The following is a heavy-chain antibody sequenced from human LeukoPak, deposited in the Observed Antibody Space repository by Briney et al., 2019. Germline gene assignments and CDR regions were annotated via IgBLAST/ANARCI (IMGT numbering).Heavy chain of an antibody. CDR1: GGSISSYY. J-gene: IGHJ4*02. V-gene: IGHV4-4*07. CDR3: ARQHYDILTGPHPHFDS. CDR2: IYTSGST. Sequence: PSETPSLTCTVSGGSISSYYWSWIRQPAGKGLEWIGRIYTSGSTNYNPSLKSRVTISVDTSKNQFSLKLSSLTAADTAVYYCARQHYDILTGPHPHFDSWGQGTLVTVSS. D-gene: IGHD3-9*01.